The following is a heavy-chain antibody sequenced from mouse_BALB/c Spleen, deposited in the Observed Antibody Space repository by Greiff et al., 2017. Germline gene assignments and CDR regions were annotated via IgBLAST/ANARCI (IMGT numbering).Heavy chain of an antibody. CDR3: AREYYDYALDY. CDR1: GFTFSSYA. V-gene: IGHV5-6-5*01. CDR2: ISSGGST. D-gene: IGHD2-4*01. J-gene: IGHJ2*01. Sequence: EVQLVESGGGLVKPGGSLKLSCAASGFTFSSYAMSWVRQTPEKRLEWVASISSGGSTYYPDSVKGRFTISRDNARNILYLQMSSLRSEDTAMYYCAREYYDYALDYWGQGTTLTVSS.